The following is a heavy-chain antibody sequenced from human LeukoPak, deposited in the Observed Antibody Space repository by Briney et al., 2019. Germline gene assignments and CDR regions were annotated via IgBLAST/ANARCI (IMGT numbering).Heavy chain of an antibody. D-gene: IGHD6-13*01. CDR1: GLTFSSYD. V-gene: IGHV3-21*01. J-gene: IGHJ5*02. CDR3: ARGAQNVAAADNWFDP. Sequence: PGGSLRLSCAASGLTFSSYDMNWVRQAPGKGLEWVSSISTSSSYIYYADSVKGRFTISRDNARKSMFLQMSSLRAEDTALYYCARGAQNVAAADNWFDPWGQGTLVTVSS. CDR2: ISTSSSYI.